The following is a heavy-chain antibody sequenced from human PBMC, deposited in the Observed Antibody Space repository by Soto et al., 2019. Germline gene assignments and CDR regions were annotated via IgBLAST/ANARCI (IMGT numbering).Heavy chain of an antibody. D-gene: IGHD2-21*01. V-gene: IGHV3-33*01. CDR3: ARGLGSANPLWGAAPIQYYFDY. CDR1: GFSFSSYG. Sequence: GGSLRLSCAASGFSFSSYGMHWVRQAPGKGLEWVAVIWYDGSNKYYADSVKGRFIISRDNSKNTLYLQMNSLRAEDTAVYYCARGLGSANPLWGAAPIQYYFDYWGQGTLVTVSS. J-gene: IGHJ4*02. CDR2: IWYDGSNK.